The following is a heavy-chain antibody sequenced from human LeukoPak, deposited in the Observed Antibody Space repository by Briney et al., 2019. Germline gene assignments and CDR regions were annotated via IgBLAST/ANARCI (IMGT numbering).Heavy chain of an antibody. CDR3: ARGHRGGGSYSYYYYYMDV. V-gene: IGHV4-59*01. Sequence: PSETPSLTCTVSGGSISSYYWSWIRQPPGKGLEWIGYIYYSGSTNYNPSLKSRVTISVDTSKNQFSLKLSSVTAADTAVYYCARGHRGGGSYSYYYYYMDVWGKGTTVTVSS. D-gene: IGHD1-26*01. CDR1: GGSISSYY. CDR2: IYYSGST. J-gene: IGHJ6*03.